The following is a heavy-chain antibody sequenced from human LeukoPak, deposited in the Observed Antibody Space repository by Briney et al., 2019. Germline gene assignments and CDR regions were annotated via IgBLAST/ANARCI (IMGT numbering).Heavy chain of an antibody. CDR1: GFTFSNFL. J-gene: IGHJ4*02. Sequence: PGGSLRLSCEASGFTFSNFLMTWVRQAPGKGPEWVSAISGSGGDTYYADSVKGRFTISRDNSKNTLYLQMNSLRAEDTAVYYCAKKGATTGDFDYWGQGTLVTVSS. V-gene: IGHV3-23*01. CDR3: AKKGATTGDFDY. CDR2: ISGSGGDT. D-gene: IGHD1-26*01.